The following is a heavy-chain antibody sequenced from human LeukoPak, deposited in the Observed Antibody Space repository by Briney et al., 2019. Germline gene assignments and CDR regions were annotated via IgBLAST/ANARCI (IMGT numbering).Heavy chain of an antibody. J-gene: IGHJ4*02. CDR3: ARARIPSWFDY. D-gene: IGHD6-6*01. CDR2: IYYSGST. CDR1: GGSISRYY. Sequence: SETLSLTCTVSGGSISRYYWSWMRQPPGKGLEWIGYIYYSGSTNYNPSLKSRDTISVDTSKNQFSLKLSSVTAADTAVYYCARARIPSWFDYWGQGTLVTVSS. V-gene: IGHV4-59*01.